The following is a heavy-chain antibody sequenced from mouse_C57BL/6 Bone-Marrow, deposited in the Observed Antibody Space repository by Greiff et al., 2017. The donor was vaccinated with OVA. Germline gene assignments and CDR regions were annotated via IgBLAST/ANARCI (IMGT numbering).Heavy chain of an antibody. Sequence: EVQLVESGGGLVKPGGSLKLSCAASGFTFSDYGMHWVRQAPEKGLEWVAYISSGSSTIYYAATVKGRFTISRDNAKNTLFLQMTSLRSEDTAMYYCAKATMVTTGKFFWYSMDYWGQGTSVTVSS. D-gene: IGHD2-2*01. CDR3: AKATMVTTGKFFWYSMDY. CDR1: GFTFSDYG. J-gene: IGHJ4*01. CDR2: ISSGSSTI. V-gene: IGHV5-17*01.